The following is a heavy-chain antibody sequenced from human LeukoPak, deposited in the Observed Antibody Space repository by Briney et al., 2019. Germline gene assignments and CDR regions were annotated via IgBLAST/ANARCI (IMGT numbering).Heavy chain of an antibody. CDR2: IRYDGSNK. V-gene: IGHV3-30*02. J-gene: IGHJ4*02. D-gene: IGHD4-17*01. CDR3: AKDPMTTGTPYLDY. CDR1: GFTFSSYG. Sequence: GGSLRLSCAASGFTFSSYGMHWVRQAPGKGLEWVAFIRYDGSNKYYADSVKGRFTISRDNSKNTLYLQMNSLRAEDTAVYYCAKDPMTTGTPYLDYWGQGTLVTVSS.